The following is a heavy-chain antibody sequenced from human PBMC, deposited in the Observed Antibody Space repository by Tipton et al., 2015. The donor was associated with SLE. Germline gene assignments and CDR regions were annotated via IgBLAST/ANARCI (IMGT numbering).Heavy chain of an antibody. CDR1: GGSLSSSGYY. J-gene: IGHJ3*01. CDR2: INYSGST. V-gene: IGHV4-39*07. Sequence: TLSLTCTVSGGSLSSSGYYWGWIRQTPGKGLEWIGEINYSGSTNYNPSLKSRATISIDPSRNQLSLKLSSVTAADTAVYFCARGVAHYFDSGSFDVWGQGTLVTVSS. D-gene: IGHD3-10*01. CDR3: ARGVAHYFDSGSFDV.